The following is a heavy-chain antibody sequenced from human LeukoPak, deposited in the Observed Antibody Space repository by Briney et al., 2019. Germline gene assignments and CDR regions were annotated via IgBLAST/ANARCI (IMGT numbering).Heavy chain of an antibody. CDR2: INHSGST. J-gene: IGHJ4*02. CDR1: GGSFSDYY. CDR3: ARAGGATPCDY. V-gene: IGHV4-34*01. Sequence: NTSETLSLTCAVYGGSFSDYYWSWIRQPPGKGLEWIGEINHSGSTNFNPSLKSRVTISVDTSKNQFSLKLSSVTAAGTAVYYCARAGGATPCDYWGQGTLVTVSS. D-gene: IGHD1-26*01.